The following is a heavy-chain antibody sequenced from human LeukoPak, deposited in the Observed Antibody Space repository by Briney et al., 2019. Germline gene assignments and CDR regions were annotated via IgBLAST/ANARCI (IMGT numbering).Heavy chain of an antibody. CDR1: GFTFSNYA. V-gene: IGHV3-23*01. J-gene: IGHJ4*02. D-gene: IGHD1-7*01. Sequence: PGGSLRLSCAASGFTFSNYAMSWVRQAPGKGLEWVSAISGSGGTTYYADSVRGRFTISRDNSKNTLYLQMNSLRADDTAIYYGTNSYPRSITGTPWADGIDLWGQGTLVTASS. CDR3: TNSYPRSITGTPWADGIDL. CDR2: ISGSGGTT.